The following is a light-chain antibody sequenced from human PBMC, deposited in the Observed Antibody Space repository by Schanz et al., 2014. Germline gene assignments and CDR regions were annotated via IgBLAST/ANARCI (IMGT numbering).Light chain of an antibody. V-gene: IGKV3D-20*02. Sequence: EIVLTQSPGTLSLSPGERATLSCRASQSVSSSNNYLTWYQQKPGQAPRLLIYDASNRATGIPARFSGSGSRKDLTLTVSTLEPKDFATYYCQQLNSHTFGQGTRLHI. CDR1: QSVSSSNNY. J-gene: IGKJ5*01. CDR3: QQLNSHT. CDR2: DAS.